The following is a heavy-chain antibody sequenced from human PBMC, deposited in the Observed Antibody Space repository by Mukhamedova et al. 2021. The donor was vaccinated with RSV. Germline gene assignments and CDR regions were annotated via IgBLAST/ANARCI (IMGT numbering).Heavy chain of an antibody. D-gene: IGHD4-17*01. Sequence: SYEMNWVRQAPGQGLEWVSYISSSGSTIYYADSVKGRFTIFRDNAKNSLYLQMNSLRAEDTAVYYCARRGRGVTTTVDDYWGQGT. J-gene: IGHJ4*02. V-gene: IGHV3-48*03. CDR1: SYE. CDR2: ISSSGSTI. CDR3: ARRGRGVTTTVDDY.